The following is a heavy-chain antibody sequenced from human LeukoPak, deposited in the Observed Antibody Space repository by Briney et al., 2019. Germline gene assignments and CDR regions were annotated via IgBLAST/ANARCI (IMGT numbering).Heavy chain of an antibody. CDR2: INPSGGST. CDR3: ARDHSYGHPLYYFDY. Sequence: ASVKVSCKASGYTFTGYYMHWVRQAPGQGLEWMGIINPSGGSTSYAQKFQGRVTMTRDTSTSTVYMELSSLRSEDTAVYYCARDHSYGHPLYYFDYWGQGTLVTVSS. CDR1: GYTFTGYY. V-gene: IGHV1-46*01. D-gene: IGHD5-18*01. J-gene: IGHJ4*02.